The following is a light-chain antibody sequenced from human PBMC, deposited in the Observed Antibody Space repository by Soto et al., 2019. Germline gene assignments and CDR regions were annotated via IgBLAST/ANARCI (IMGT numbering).Light chain of an antibody. CDR1: SSDVGGYKY. V-gene: IGLV2-14*01. J-gene: IGLJ1*01. CDR3: SSFTSSSTLYV. CDR2: EVN. Sequence: QSALTQPASVSGSPGQSITISCTGTSSDVGGYKYVSWYQQHPGKAPKLMIYEVNNRPSGVSNRFSGSKSGNTASLTVSGLQAEDEADYYCSSFTSSSTLYVFGTETKLTVL.